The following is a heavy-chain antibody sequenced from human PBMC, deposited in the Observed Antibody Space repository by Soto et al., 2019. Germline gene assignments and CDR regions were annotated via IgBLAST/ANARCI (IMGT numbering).Heavy chain of an antibody. D-gene: IGHD3-3*01. CDR2: IGSKVFGGTT. Sequence: PGGSLRLSCTASGFIFGDFAMSWFRQAPGKGLEWVGFIGSKVFGGTTQFAASVTGRFTISRDDSKSIAYLQLNSLKTEDTAVYYCPRSGGDYTSFDIWRQRTMGTV. J-gene: IGHJ3*02. V-gene: IGHV3-49*03. CDR1: GFIFGDFA. CDR3: PRSGGDYTSFDI.